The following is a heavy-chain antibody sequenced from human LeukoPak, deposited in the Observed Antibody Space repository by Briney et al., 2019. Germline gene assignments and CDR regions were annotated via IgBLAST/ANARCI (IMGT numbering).Heavy chain of an antibody. V-gene: IGHV3-21*01. Sequence: GRSLRLSCAASGFTFSSYSMNWVRQAPGKGLEWVSSISSSSSYIYYADSVKGRFTISRDNAKNSLYLQMNSLRAEDTAVYYCARRLRQLLSRFDYWGQGTLVTVSS. CDR3: ARRLRQLLSRFDY. CDR2: ISSSSSYI. CDR1: GFTFSSYS. D-gene: IGHD2-2*01. J-gene: IGHJ4*02.